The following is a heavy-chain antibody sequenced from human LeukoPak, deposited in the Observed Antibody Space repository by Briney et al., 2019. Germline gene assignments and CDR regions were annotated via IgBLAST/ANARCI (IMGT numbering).Heavy chain of an antibody. Sequence: SETLSLTCAVSGGSISTGGYYWGWIRQPPGKGLEWIANIYYSGTTYDNPSLKSRVTISLDTSKNQFSLKLNSVTAADTAVYYCARTLAGKSVFGHWGQGTLVTVSS. CDR1: GGSISTGGYY. J-gene: IGHJ4*02. D-gene: IGHD6-19*01. V-gene: IGHV4-39*07. CDR2: IYYSGTT. CDR3: ARTLAGKSVFGH.